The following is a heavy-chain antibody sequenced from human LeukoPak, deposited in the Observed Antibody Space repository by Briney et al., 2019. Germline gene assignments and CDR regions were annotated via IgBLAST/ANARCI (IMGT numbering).Heavy chain of an antibody. CDR1: GFTFSNYA. Sequence: GGSLRLSCAASGFTFSNYAMSWVRQAPGEGLEWVSAFIVRDGSTYYADSVKGRFTISRDNAKNSLYLQMNSLRAEDTAVYYCAELGITIIGGVWGKGTTVTISS. V-gene: IGHV3-23*01. CDR2: FIVRDGST. CDR3: AELGITIIGGV. J-gene: IGHJ6*04. D-gene: IGHD3-10*02.